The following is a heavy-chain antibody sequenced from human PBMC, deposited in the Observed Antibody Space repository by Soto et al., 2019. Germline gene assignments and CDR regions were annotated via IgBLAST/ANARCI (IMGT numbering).Heavy chain of an antibody. V-gene: IGHV4-39*01. CDR2: IYYSGST. CDR3: ARHPSDFWFDP. Sequence: SETLSLTCSVSGGSISSSIYFWGWIRQPPGKGLEWIGSIYYSGSTYYNPSLKSRVTVSVDTSKNQFSLKLSSVTAADTAVYYCARHPSDFWFDPWGQGTLVTSPQ. D-gene: IGHD2-21*02. J-gene: IGHJ5*02. CDR1: GGSISSSIYF.